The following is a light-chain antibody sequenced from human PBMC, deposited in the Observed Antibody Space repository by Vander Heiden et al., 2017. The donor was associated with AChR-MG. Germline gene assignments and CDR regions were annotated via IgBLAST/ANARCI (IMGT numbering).Light chain of an antibody. CDR3: YSTDSSGNLVV. V-gene: IGLV3-10*01. CDR1: ALPKKY. J-gene: IGLJ2*01. Sequence: SYELTQPPSVSVSPGQTARITCSGDALPKKYAYWYQQKSGQTTVLVIYEDSKRPSGIPEGFSGSSAGTMATLAISGAQVEDEADYDCYSTDSSGNLVVFGGGTRLTVL. CDR2: EDS.